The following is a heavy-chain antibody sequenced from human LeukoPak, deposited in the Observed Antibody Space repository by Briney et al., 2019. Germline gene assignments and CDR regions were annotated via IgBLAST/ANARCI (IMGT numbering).Heavy chain of an antibody. CDR3: AGSSSWYYFDY. Sequence: GGSLRLSCAASGFTFSSYSMNWVRQAPGKGLEWVSSISSSSSYIYCADSVKGRFTISRDNAKNSLYLQMNSLRAEDTAVYYCAGSSSWYYFDYWGQGTLATVSS. CDR1: GFTFSSYS. V-gene: IGHV3-21*01. CDR2: ISSSSSYI. D-gene: IGHD6-13*01. J-gene: IGHJ4*02.